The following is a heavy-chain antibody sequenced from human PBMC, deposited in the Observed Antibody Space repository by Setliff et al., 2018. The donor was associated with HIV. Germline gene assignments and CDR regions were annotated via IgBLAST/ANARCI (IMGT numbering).Heavy chain of an antibody. J-gene: IGHJ4*02. CDR2: IYCSGST. V-gene: IGHV4-39*01. CDR1: ASSSRSSTYY. D-gene: IGHD6-19*01. CDR3: IIAYSSGWLAPMGFDS. Sequence: SETLSLTCTVSASSSRSSTYYWAWIRQPPGKGLEWIGTIYCSGSTYYNPSLQRRATISVDMSNNHFSLRLSSVTAADTAVYYCIIAYSSGWLAPMGFDSWGQGTLVTVAS.